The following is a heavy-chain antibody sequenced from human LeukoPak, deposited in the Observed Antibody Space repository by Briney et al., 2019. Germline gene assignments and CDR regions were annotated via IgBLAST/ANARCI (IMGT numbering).Heavy chain of an antibody. CDR1: GFTFSSYA. CDR2: ISGSGGST. J-gene: IGHJ2*01. V-gene: IGHV3-23*01. Sequence: GGSLRLSCAASGFTFSSYAMSWVRQAPGKGLEWVSAISGSGGSTYYADSVKGRFTISRDNSKNTLYLQTNSLRAEDTAVYYCAKASGYSYAGYWYFDLWGRGTLVTVSS. D-gene: IGHD5-18*01. CDR3: AKASGYSYAGYWYFDL.